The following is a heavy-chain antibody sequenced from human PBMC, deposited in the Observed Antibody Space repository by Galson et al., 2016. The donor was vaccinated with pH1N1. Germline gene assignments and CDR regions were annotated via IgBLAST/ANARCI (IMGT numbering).Heavy chain of an antibody. CDR2: IIPVFGAA. D-gene: IGHD3-3*01. Sequence: SVKVSCKASEGTLTRYATSWVRQAPGQGLEWMGGIIPVFGAATYAQKFQGRVTITADKSADTAYMELSSLRSEDTAVYYCASPPPSSGHLNYYYYMDVWGQGTTVTVS. CDR3: ASPPPSSGHLNYYYYMDV. CDR1: EGTLTRYA. J-gene: IGHJ6*03. V-gene: IGHV1-69*06.